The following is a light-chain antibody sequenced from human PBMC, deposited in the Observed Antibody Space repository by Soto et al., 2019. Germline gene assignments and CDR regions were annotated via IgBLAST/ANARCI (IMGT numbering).Light chain of an antibody. CDR2: GAS. CDR1: QSVSSNC. CDR3: QRYNNWPPIT. V-gene: IGKV3-20*01. J-gene: IGKJ5*01. Sequence: EIVLTQSPVTLSLSPGARAPLSCRARQSVSSNCLAWSQQNPGQAPRLLIYGASSRATGIPDRFSGSGSGTDFTLTINSLQSEDFAVYYCQRYNNWPPITFGQGTRLEIK.